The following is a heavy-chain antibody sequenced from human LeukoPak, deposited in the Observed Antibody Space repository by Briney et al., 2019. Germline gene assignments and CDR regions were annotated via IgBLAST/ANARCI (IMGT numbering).Heavy chain of an antibody. J-gene: IGHJ5*02. CDR3: AKGPWDYGDYDWNWFDP. CDR2: ISGSGGST. Sequence: GGSLRLSCAASGFTFSSYGMSWVRQAPGKGLEWVSAISGSGGSTYYADSVKGRFTISRDNSKNTLYLQMNSLRAEDTAVYYCAKGPWDYGDYDWNWFDPWGQGTLVTVSS. CDR1: GFTFSSYG. D-gene: IGHD4-17*01. V-gene: IGHV3-23*01.